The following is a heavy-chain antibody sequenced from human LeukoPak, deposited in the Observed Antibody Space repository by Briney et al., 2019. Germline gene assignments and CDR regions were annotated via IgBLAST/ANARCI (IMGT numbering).Heavy chain of an antibody. CDR2: MNPNSGNT. D-gene: IGHD6-25*01. CDR1: GYTFTSYD. CDR3: ARGLNGGMQRLRLNYYYMDV. V-gene: IGHV1-8*01. Sequence: ASVKVSCKASGYTFTSYDINWVRQATGQGLEWMGWMNPNSGNTGYAQKFQGRVTMTRNTCISTAYMELSSLRSEDTAVYYCARGLNGGMQRLRLNYYYMDVWGKGTTVTVSS. J-gene: IGHJ6*03.